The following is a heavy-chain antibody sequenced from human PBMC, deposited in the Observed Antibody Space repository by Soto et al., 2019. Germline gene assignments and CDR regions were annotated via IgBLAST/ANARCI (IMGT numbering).Heavy chain of an antibody. CDR2: IYYSGST. Sequence: SETLSLTCTVSGGSISSGDYYWSWIRQPPGKGLEWIGYIYYSGSTYYNPSLKSRVTISVDTSKNQFSLKLSSVTAADTAVYYCSRDRGWLQSEDYFDYWGQGTLVTVSS. V-gene: IGHV4-30-4*01. CDR3: SRDRGWLQSEDYFDY. D-gene: IGHD3-10*01. J-gene: IGHJ4*02. CDR1: GGSISSGDYY.